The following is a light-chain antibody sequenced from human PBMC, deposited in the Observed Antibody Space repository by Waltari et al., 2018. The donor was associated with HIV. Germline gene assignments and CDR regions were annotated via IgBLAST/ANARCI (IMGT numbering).Light chain of an antibody. J-gene: IGKJ3*01. CDR2: WAS. CDR1: QRVLFSSNNKNY. V-gene: IGKV4-1*01. Sequence: DIVMTQSPDSLAVSLGERATINCKSSQRVLFSSNNKNYLAWYQQKPGQPPKLLVYWASTPQSGVPDRFSGSGSGTDFTLTISSLQAEDVAVYYCQQYYSTPLFAFGPGTRVEIK. CDR3: QQYYSTPLFA.